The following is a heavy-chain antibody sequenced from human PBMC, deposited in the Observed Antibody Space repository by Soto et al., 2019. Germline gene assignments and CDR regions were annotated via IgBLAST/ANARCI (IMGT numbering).Heavy chain of an antibody. Sequence: QITLKESGPTLVNPTQTLTLTCTFSGFSLTTSGVGVGWIRQPPGKALEWLALIYWNDDIRYSPSLKSRLTITKDTSKNQVVLTMTNMDPVDTATYYCSHLKGSIFLGYCSSTSCLDAFDIWGQGTMVTVSS. V-gene: IGHV2-5*01. CDR3: SHLKGSIFLGYCSSTSCLDAFDI. CDR1: GFSLTTSGVG. D-gene: IGHD2-2*01. J-gene: IGHJ3*02. CDR2: IYWNDDI.